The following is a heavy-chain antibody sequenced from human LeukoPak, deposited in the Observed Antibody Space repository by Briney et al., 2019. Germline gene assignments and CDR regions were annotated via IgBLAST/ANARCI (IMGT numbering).Heavy chain of an antibody. Sequence: ASVKVSCKASGYTFTSYDINWVRQATGQGLEWMGWMNPNSGGTNYTQKFQGRVTMTRDTSISTVYMELSRLRSDDTAVYYCAREHSWDANWFDPWGQGTLVTVSS. D-gene: IGHD6-13*01. CDR2: MNPNSGGT. CDR1: GYTFTSYD. V-gene: IGHV1-2*02. J-gene: IGHJ5*02. CDR3: AREHSWDANWFDP.